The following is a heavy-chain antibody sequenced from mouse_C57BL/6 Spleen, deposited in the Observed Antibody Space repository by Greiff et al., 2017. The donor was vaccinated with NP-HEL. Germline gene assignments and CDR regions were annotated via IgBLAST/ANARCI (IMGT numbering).Heavy chain of an antibody. Sequence: DVKLVESGGGLVQPGGSLSLSCAASGFTFTDYYMSWVRQPPGKALEWLGFIRNKANGYTTEYSASVKGRFTISRDNSQSILYLQMNALRAEDSATYYCARYIGYGSSQYAMDYWGQGTSVTVSS. CDR2: IRNKANGYTT. J-gene: IGHJ4*01. CDR3: ARYIGYGSSQYAMDY. CDR1: GFTFTDYY. V-gene: IGHV7-3*01. D-gene: IGHD1-1*01.